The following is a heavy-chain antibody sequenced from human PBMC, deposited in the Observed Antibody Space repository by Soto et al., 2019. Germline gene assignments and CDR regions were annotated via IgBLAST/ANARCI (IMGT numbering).Heavy chain of an antibody. Sequence: QVQLQPRGAGLLKPSETLSLTFAVYGGYFSGYYWSWIRQHPGKGLEWIGEINHSGSTNYNPSLNTPVTISVDTSTNLFSMKLSSVTAADTAVYYCARRYSYGLWVVGYFDYWGQGTLVTVSS. CDR1: GGYFSGYY. CDR2: INHSGST. D-gene: IGHD5-18*01. V-gene: IGHV4-34*01. J-gene: IGHJ4*02. CDR3: ARRYSYGLWVVGYFDY.